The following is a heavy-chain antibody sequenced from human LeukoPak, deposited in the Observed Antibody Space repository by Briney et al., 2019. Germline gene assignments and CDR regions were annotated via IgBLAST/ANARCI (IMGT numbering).Heavy chain of an antibody. V-gene: IGHV1-69*13. CDR1: GGTFSSYS. J-gene: IGHJ5*02. CDR2: IIPIFGTA. D-gene: IGHD3-9*01. Sequence: SVKVSCKACGGTFSSYSISWVRQAPGQGLEWMGGIIPIFGTANYAQKFQGRVTITADESTGTAYMELSSLRSEDTAVYYCARGTYYDILTGPSAGWFDPWGQGNLVTVSS. CDR3: ARGTYYDILTGPSAGWFDP.